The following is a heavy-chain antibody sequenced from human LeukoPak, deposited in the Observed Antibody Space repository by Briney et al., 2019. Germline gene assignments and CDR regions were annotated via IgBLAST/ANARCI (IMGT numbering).Heavy chain of an antibody. CDR1: GGTVSSGSYY. J-gene: IGHJ4*02. CDR2: IYTSGST. V-gene: IGHV4-61*02. Sequence: SEILSRTCTASGGTVSSGSYYWSWIRQPAGKELEWIGRIYTSGSTNYNPSLKSRVTISVDTSKNQFSLKLSSVTAADTAVYYCARAAYGDYADYWGQGTLVTVSS. D-gene: IGHD4-17*01. CDR3: ARAAYGDYADY.